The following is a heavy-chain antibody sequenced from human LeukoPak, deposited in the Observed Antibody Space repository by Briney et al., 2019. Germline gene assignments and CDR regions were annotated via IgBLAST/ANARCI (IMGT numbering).Heavy chain of an antibody. V-gene: IGHV3-23*01. CDR3: AKDFWSGPDY. CDR2: ISNSGDRT. D-gene: IGHD3-3*01. Sequence: GGSLRLSCAASGFTFSSYAMNWVRQSPGKGLEWVSAISNSGDRTYYADSVKGRFTISRDNSKNTLYLQMNSLRAEDTAVYYCAKDFWSGPDYWGQGTLVTVSS. J-gene: IGHJ4*02. CDR1: GFTFSSYA.